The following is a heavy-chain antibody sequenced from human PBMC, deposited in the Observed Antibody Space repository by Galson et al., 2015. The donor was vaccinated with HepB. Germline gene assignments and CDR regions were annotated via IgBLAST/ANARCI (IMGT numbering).Heavy chain of an antibody. J-gene: IGHJ4*02. D-gene: IGHD6-19*01. CDR2: ITGSSSNI. V-gene: IGHV3-21*01. Sequence: SLRLSCAASGFTFSSYTMSWVRQAPGKGLEWVSSITGSSSNIYYADSVKGRFSIPRDNAKNSLYLQVNSLRAEDTAVYYCAREYSGSSDHWGQGTLVTVSS. CDR1: GFTFSSYT. CDR3: AREYSGSSDH.